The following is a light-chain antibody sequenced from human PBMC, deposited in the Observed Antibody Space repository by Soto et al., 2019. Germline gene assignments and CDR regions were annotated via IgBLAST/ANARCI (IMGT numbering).Light chain of an antibody. Sequence: QSALTQPASVSGSPGQSITISCTGTSGDIGSYNRVSWYQQHPGKAPKLIIYEVTDRPSGVSNRFSGSKSGNTASLTISGLQAEDEAEYYCSSYTNINTRXCVFGTGTKV. J-gene: IGLJ1*01. CDR3: SSYTNINTRXCV. V-gene: IGLV2-14*01. CDR1: SGDIGSYNR. CDR2: EVT.